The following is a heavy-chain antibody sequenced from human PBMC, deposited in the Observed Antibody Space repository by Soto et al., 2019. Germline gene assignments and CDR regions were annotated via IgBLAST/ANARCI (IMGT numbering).Heavy chain of an antibody. D-gene: IGHD5-12*01. CDR3: ARGRATEYFFDY. CDR2: TNPNTGGT. J-gene: IGHJ4*02. CDR1: GYTFTGYY. V-gene: IGHV1-2*02. Sequence: SVKVSCKASGYTFTGYYMHWVRQAPGQGLEWMGWTNPNTGGTNYAQKFQGRVTMTRDTSISTAYMELSSLRSDDSAVYYCARGRATEYFFDYWGQGTLVTVSS.